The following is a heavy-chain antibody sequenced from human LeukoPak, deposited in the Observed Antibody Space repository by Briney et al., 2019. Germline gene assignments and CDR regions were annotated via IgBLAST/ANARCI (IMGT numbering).Heavy chain of an antibody. Sequence: RPGGPLRLSCAASGFTFSSFAMTWVREAPGKGLEWVSTIGGSGGATYYADSVKGRFTISRDGSMNTVYLQMNSLRAEDTAVYYCAKMMGQRLYDYCMDVWGKGTTVTVSS. J-gene: IGHJ6*03. D-gene: IGHD3-16*01. CDR3: AKMMGQRLYDYCMDV. CDR2: IGGSGGAT. CDR1: GFTFSSFA. V-gene: IGHV3-23*01.